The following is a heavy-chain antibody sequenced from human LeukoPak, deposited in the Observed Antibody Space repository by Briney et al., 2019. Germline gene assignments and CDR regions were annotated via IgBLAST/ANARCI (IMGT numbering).Heavy chain of an antibody. CDR1: GYTFTGYY. J-gene: IGHJ4*02. D-gene: IGHD3-22*01. V-gene: IGHV1-2*06. Sequence: ASVKVSCKASGYTFTGYYMHWVRQAPGQGLEWMGRINPNSGGTNYAQKFQGRVTMTRDTSISTAYMELSRLRSDDTAVYYCATELNYYDSSVYYSGDYWGQGTLVTVSS. CDR3: ATELNYYDSSVYYSGDY. CDR2: INPNSGGT.